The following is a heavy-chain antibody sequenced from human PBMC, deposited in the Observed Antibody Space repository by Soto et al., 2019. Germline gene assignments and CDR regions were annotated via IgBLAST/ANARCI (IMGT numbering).Heavy chain of an antibody. CDR1: GYTFTSYA. V-gene: IGHV1-3*01. CDR3: ARIETGRVVTRPNWLDP. D-gene: IGHD2-21*02. Sequence: QVQLVQSGAEVKKPGASVKVSCKASGYTFTSYAMHWVRQAPGQRLEWMGWINAGNGNTKYSQKFQGKLIITRDTSASTAYMELSSLRSEDTAVYYCARIETGRVVTRPNWLDPWGQGTLVTVSS. CDR2: INAGNGNT. J-gene: IGHJ5*02.